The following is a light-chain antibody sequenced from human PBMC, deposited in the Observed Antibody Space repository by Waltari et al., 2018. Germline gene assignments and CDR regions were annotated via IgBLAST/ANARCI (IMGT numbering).Light chain of an antibody. V-gene: IGKV3-15*01. J-gene: IGKJ1*01. Sequence: VVMTQSPATLSVFPGGRAPLSCRTNVSLLSNLPWFQQRPGQPPRLLMYDVSTGTSDFPVRFTGSRSGTGDEYFLTISSLQPEDCAVYYCQQYNSWPRTFGQGTKVEI. CDR3: QQYNSWPRT. CDR2: DVS. CDR1: VSLLSN.